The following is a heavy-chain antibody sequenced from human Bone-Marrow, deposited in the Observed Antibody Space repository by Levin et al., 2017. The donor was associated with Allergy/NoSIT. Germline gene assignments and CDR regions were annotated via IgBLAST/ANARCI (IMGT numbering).Heavy chain of an antibody. J-gene: IGHJ3*02. CDR3: AKGLVVAAKRWLQLQHAFDI. D-gene: IGHD5-24*01. CDR2: ISGSGGST. Sequence: SGGSLRLSCAASGFTFSSYAMSWVRQAPGKGLEWVSAISGSGGSTYYADSVKGRFTISRDNSKNTLYLQMNSLRAEDTAVYYCAKGLVVAAKRWLQLQHAFDIWGQGTMVTVSS. V-gene: IGHV3-23*01. CDR1: GFTFSSYA.